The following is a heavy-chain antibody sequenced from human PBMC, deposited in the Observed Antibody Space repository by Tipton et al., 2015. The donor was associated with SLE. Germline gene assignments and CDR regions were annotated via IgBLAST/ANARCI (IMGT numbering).Heavy chain of an antibody. CDR3: ARGDITSRSLDY. Sequence: TLSLTCSVSSYSIYNGFYWGWIRQSPGKGLEWIGSIYRSGTAYYNPSVMSRVVVSMDTSKNQFSLRLTSVTAADTAVYYCARGDITSRSLDYWSQGTLVTVSS. J-gene: IGHJ4*02. CDR1: SYSIYNGFY. CDR2: IYRSGTA. D-gene: IGHD2-15*01. V-gene: IGHV4-38-2*01.